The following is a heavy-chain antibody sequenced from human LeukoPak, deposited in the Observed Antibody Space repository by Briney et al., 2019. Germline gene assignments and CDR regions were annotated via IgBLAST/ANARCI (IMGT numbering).Heavy chain of an antibody. CDR1: GFTFSSYA. J-gene: IGHJ4*02. CDR3: ARPSPPGDGYNPCDY. CDR2: ISYDGSNK. Sequence: GGSLRLSCAASGFTFSSYAMHWVRQAPGKGMEWVAVISYDGSNKYYADSVKGRFTISRDNSKNTLYLQMNSLRAEDTAVYYCARPSPPGDGYNPCDYWGPGALVIVSS. V-gene: IGHV3-30-3*01. D-gene: IGHD5-24*01.